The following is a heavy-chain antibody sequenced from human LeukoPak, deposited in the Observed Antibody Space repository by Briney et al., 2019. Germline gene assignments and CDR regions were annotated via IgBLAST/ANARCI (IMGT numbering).Heavy chain of an antibody. CDR2: ISGGGITT. D-gene: IGHD2-2*02. V-gene: IGHV3-23*01. J-gene: IGHJ4*02. CDR3: ANIPKGGLDY. CDR1: GFTFSSFA. Sequence: GGSLRLSCAASGFTFSSFAMSWVRQAPGKGLEWVSTISGGGITTYYADSAKGRFTISRDSSKNTLYLQMNSLRAEDTAVYYCANIPKGGLDYRGQGTLVTVSS.